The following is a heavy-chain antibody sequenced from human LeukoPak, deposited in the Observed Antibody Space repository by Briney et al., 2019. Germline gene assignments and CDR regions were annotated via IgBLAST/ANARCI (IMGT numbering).Heavy chain of an antibody. CDR3: ARDLFGVVYNY. D-gene: IGHD3-3*01. J-gene: IGHJ4*02. CDR2: ISGDGGST. V-gene: IGHV3-43*02. Sequence: TGGSLRLSCAASGFTFDDYAMHWVRQVPGKGLEWVSLISGDGGSTYYADSVKGRFTISRDNSKNSLYLQMTSLRAEDTAVYYCARDLFGVVYNYWGQGTLVTVSS. CDR1: GFTFDDYA.